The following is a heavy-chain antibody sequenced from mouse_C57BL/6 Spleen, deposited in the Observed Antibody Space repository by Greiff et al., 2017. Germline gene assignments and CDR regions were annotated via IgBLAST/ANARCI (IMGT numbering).Heavy chain of an antibody. J-gene: IGHJ3*01. Sequence: QVQLQQPGAELVKPGASVKLSCKASGYTFTSYWMRWVKQRPGQGLEWIGEIDPSDSYTNYNQKFKGKATLTVDTSSSTAYMQLSSLTSEDSAVYYCVYGSSSRFAYWGQGTLVTVSA. CDR1: GYTFTSYW. D-gene: IGHD1-1*01. V-gene: IGHV1-50*01. CDR3: VYGSSSRFAY. CDR2: IDPSDSYT.